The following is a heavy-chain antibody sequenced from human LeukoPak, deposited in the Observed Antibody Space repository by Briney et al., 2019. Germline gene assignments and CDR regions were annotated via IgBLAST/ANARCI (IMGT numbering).Heavy chain of an antibody. D-gene: IGHD5-12*01. CDR2: IIHIFGTE. J-gene: IGHJ5*02. Sequence: AEKVSCKASGGTFSSYAISWVRQAPGQGLEWMGGIIHIFGTENYAQKFQGRVTITADESTSTAYMELSSLRSEDTAVYYCARGDLSGYDRTLNWFDPWGQGTLVSVST. CDR1: GGTFSSYA. CDR3: ARGDLSGYDRTLNWFDP. V-gene: IGHV1-69*01.